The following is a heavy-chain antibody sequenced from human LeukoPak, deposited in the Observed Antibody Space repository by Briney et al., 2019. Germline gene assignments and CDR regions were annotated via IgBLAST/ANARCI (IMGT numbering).Heavy chain of an antibody. J-gene: IGHJ6*03. Sequence: GGSLRLSCAASGFTFSSYGMHWVRQAPGKGLEWVAFIRYDGSNKYYADSVKGRFTISRDNSKNTLYLQMNSLRAEDTAVYYCARDSYDFWSGSSYYMDVWGKGTTVTVSS. V-gene: IGHV3-30*02. CDR1: GFTFSSYG. CDR3: ARDSYDFWSGSSYYMDV. D-gene: IGHD3-3*01. CDR2: IRYDGSNK.